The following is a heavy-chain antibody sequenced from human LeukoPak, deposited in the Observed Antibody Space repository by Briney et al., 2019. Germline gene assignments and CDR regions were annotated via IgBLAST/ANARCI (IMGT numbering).Heavy chain of an antibody. D-gene: IGHD3-16*02. CDR1: GGSISSSSYY. Sequence: PSETLSLACTVSGGSISSSSYYWGWIRQPPGKGLEWIGSIYHSGSTYYNPSLKSRVTISVDTSKNQFSLKLSSVTAADTAVYYCARGGYDYVWGSYRYTVWFDPWGQGTLVTVSS. J-gene: IGHJ5*02. CDR2: IYHSGST. CDR3: ARGGYDYVWGSYRYTVWFDP. V-gene: IGHV4-39*07.